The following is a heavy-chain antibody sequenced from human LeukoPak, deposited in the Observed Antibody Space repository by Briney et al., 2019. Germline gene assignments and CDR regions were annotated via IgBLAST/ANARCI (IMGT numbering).Heavy chain of an antibody. CDR1: GGSFSGYY. D-gene: IGHD3-9*01. V-gene: IGHV4-34*01. CDR2: INHSGST. CDR3: ATGNVLRYFDWLLFDY. Sequence: KPSETLSLTCAVYGGSFSGYYWSWIRQPPGKGLEWIGEINHSGSTNYNPSLKSRVTISVDTSKNQFSLKLSSVTAADTAVYYCATGNVLRYFDWLLFDYWGQGTLVTVSS. J-gene: IGHJ4*02.